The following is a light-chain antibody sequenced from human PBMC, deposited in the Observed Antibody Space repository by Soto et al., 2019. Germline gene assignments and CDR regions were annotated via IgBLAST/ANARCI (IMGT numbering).Light chain of an antibody. CDR1: QSISSN. J-gene: IGKJ1*01. CDR2: DAS. V-gene: IGKV3D-15*01. CDR3: QQYYSYPRT. Sequence: VFTQSPVTLSLSPGQRATLSCRASQSISSNLAWYQQKPGQAPRLLISDASYRATGIPARFSGSGSGTDFTLTISCLQSEDFATYYCQQYYSYPRTFGQGSKVDIK.